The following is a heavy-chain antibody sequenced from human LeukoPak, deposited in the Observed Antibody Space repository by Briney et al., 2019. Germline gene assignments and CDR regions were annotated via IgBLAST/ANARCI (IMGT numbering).Heavy chain of an antibody. V-gene: IGHV4-34*01. Sequence: KSSETLSLTCAVYGGSFSGYYWSWIRQPPGKGLEWIGEINHSGSTNYNPSLKSRVTISVDTSKNQFSLKLSSVTAADTAVYYCARADDVLLWFGGPPSRGFDPWGQGTLVTVSS. J-gene: IGHJ5*02. CDR3: ARADDVLLWFGGPPSRGFDP. CDR1: GGSFSGYY. CDR2: INHSGST. D-gene: IGHD3-10*01.